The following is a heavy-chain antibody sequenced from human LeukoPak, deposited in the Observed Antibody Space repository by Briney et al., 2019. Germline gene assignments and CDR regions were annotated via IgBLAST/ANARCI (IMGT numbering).Heavy chain of an antibody. CDR3: ARVRHVVYNWNKYFDN. D-gene: IGHD1/OR15-1a*01. CDR2: IKEDGSAK. J-gene: IGHJ4*02. CDR1: EFTFSTYW. Sequence: GGSLRLSCAASEFTFSTYWMSWVRQAPGKGLEWVASIKEDGSAKYYVDSVKDRFTISRDNAKNSLYLQMNSLRAEDTAVYYCARVRHVVYNWNKYFDNWGQGTLVTVSS. V-gene: IGHV3-7*01.